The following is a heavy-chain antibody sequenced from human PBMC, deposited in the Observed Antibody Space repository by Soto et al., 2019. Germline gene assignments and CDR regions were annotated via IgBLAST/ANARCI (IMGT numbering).Heavy chain of an antibody. CDR2: IYNSGST. Sequence: SETLSLTCTVSGGSISSYYWSWIRQPPGKGLEWIGYIYNSGSTNYNPSLKSRVTISVDTSKNQLSLNLSSVTAADTAVYYCARELELRDPFPGYMDVWGEGTTVTVSS. J-gene: IGHJ6*03. CDR3: ARELELRDPFPGYMDV. V-gene: IGHV4-4*08. CDR1: GGSISSYY. D-gene: IGHD1-7*01.